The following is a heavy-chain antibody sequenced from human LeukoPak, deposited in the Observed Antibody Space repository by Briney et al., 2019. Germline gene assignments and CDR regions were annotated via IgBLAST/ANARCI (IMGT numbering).Heavy chain of an antibody. CDR3: ASGWLRGNYFDY. CDR1: GGSISSSSYY. V-gene: IGHV4-39*07. Sequence: SETLSLTCTVSGGSISSSSYYWGWLRQPPGKGLEWIGSIYYSGSTYYNPSLKSRVTISVDTSKNQFSLKLSSVTAADTAVYYCASGWLRGNYFDYWGQGTLVTVSS. D-gene: IGHD5-12*01. J-gene: IGHJ4*02. CDR2: IYYSGST.